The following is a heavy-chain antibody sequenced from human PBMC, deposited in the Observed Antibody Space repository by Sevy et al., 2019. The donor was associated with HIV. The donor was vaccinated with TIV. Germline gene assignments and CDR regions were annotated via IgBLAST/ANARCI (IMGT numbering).Heavy chain of an antibody. CDR3: TRDRAMIRL. CDR1: GFTFGDYD. V-gene: IGHV3-49*03. Sequence: GGSLRLSCTTSGFTFGDYDMSWFRQAPGKGLEWVGFIRSTTCGGTTLYAASLKGRFIISRDDSKSIAYLQMNSLKTEDTAVYYCTRDRAMIRLWGRGTLVTVSS. D-gene: IGHD3-22*01. CDR2: IRSTTCGGTT. J-gene: IGHJ2*01.